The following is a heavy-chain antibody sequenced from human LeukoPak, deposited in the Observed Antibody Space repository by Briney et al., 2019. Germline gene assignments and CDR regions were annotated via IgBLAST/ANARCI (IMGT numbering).Heavy chain of an antibody. CDR2: IYPGDLDT. Sequence: GESLKISCKGSGYTFPNYWIGWVRQMPGKGLEWMGIIYPGDLDTRYSPSFQGQVTMSADKSISTAYLQWSSLKASDTAMYYCARGSTNAFDIWGQGTLVTVSS. J-gene: IGHJ3*02. CDR1: GYTFPNYW. V-gene: IGHV5-51*01. CDR3: ARGSTNAFDI. D-gene: IGHD3-10*01.